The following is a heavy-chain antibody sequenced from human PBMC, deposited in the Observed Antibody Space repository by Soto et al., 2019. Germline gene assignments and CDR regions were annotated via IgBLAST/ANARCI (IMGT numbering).Heavy chain of an antibody. J-gene: IGHJ4*02. V-gene: IGHV3-21*01. Sequence: GGSLRLSCAASGFTFSSYSMNWVRQAPGKGLEWVSSISSSSSYIYYADSVKGRFTISRDNAKNSLYLQMNSLRAEDTAVYYCARDGGVVITLVYIDYWGQGTLVTVSS. CDR3: ARDGGVVITLVYIDY. D-gene: IGHD3-22*01. CDR1: GFTFSSYS. CDR2: ISSSSSYI.